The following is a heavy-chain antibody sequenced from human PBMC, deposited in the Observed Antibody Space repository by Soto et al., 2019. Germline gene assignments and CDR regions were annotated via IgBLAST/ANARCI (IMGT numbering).Heavy chain of an antibody. J-gene: IGHJ4*02. Sequence: EVQLLESGGGLVQPGGSLRLSCAASGFTFNNYAMTWVRQAPGQGLEWVSAISGGGDTTSYADSVKGRFTVSRDGSKNTLYLQMSSLRAEDTALYYCAKGRGGSGSLTPRVDFLGQVTLVTVSS. D-gene: IGHD3-10*01. CDR1: GFTFNNYA. CDR2: ISGGGDTT. V-gene: IGHV3-23*01. CDR3: AKGRGGSGSLTPRVDF.